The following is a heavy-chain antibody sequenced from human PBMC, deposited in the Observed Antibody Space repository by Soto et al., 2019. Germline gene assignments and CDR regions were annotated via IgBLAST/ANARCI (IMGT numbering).Heavy chain of an antibody. J-gene: IGHJ4*02. D-gene: IGHD6-13*01. CDR2: INPNSGGT. CDR3: ARGSRSGGSSWYLLDY. CDR1: GYTFTGYY. Sequence: VASVKVSCKASGYTFTGYYMHWVRQAPGQGLEWMGWINPNSGGTNYAQKFQGRVTMTRDTSISTAYMELSRLRSDDTAVYYCARGSRSGGSSWYLLDYWGQGTLVTVSS. V-gene: IGHV1-2*02.